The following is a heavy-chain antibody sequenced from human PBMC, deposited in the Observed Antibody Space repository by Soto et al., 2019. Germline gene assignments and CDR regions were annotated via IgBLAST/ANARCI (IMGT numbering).Heavy chain of an antibody. V-gene: IGHV1-69*01. Sequence: QVQLVQSGAEVKKPGSSVKVSCKISGGTFSRYSISWVRQAPGQGLEWMGGIVPIFGTRNYAQKFQDRVTITTDESATTAHMELSNLRSDDTAVYYCARPYEGGYSSNHHYYYALDVCGQGTAVTVSS. CDR3: ARPYEGGYSSNHHYYYALDV. J-gene: IGHJ6*02. CDR2: IVPIFGTR. D-gene: IGHD3-22*01. CDR1: GGTFSRYS.